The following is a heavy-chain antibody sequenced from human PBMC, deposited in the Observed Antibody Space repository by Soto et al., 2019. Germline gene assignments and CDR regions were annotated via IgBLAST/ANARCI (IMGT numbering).Heavy chain of an antibody. CDR2: ISGSGGST. D-gene: IGHD3-9*01. CDR1: GVTFSSYA. V-gene: IGHV3-23*01. J-gene: IGHJ4*02. Sequence: GGSRRLCRAGSGVTFSSYALSWFRQAPGKGLEWVSAISGSGGSTYYADSVKGRFTISRDNSKNTLYLQMNSLRAEDTAVYYCAKATPKFFFIGYSHHPHDDYSGQATLFTGS. CDR3: AKATPKFFFIGYSHHPHDDY.